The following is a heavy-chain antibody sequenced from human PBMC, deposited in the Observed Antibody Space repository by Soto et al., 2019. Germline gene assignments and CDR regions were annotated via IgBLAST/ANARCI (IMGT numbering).Heavy chain of an antibody. D-gene: IGHD2-8*01. J-gene: IGHJ5*02. V-gene: IGHV3-33*01. CDR1: GFTFSSYG. CDR3: XXXGXXXXXXTXGCNWCDP. Sequence: QVQLVESGGGVVQPGRSLRLSCAASGFTFSSYGMHWVRQAPGKGLEWVAVIWYDGSNKYYADSVQGRFTISRENSKXXXXXXXXXXXXXXXXXXXXXXXGXXXXXXTXGCNWCDPWGQGTLVTVSS. CDR2: IWYDGSNK.